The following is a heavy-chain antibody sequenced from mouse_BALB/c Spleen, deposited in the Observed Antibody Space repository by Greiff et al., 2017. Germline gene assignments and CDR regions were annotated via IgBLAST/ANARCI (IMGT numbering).Heavy chain of an antibody. CDR3: ARDDHYFDY. J-gene: IGHJ2*01. V-gene: IGHV1-87*01. Sequence: VQLQQSGAELARPGASVKLSCKASGYTFTSYWMQWVKQRPGQGLEWIGAIYPGDGDTRYTQKFKGKATLTADKSSSTAYMQLSSLASEDSAVYYCARDDHYFDYWGQGTTLTVSS. CDR1: GYTFTSYW. CDR2: IYPGDGDT.